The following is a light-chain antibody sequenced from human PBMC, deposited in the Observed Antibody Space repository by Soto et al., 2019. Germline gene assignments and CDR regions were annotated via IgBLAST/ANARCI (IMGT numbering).Light chain of an antibody. CDR3: SSYAGSNNFEV. V-gene: IGLV2-8*01. Sequence: QSALTQPPSASGSPGQSVTISCTGTSSDVGGYNYVSWYQQHPGKAPKLMIYEVIKRPSGVPDRFSGSKSGNTASLTVSGLQAEDEADYYCSSYAGSNNFEVFGTGTKLTVL. J-gene: IGLJ1*01. CDR2: EVI. CDR1: SSDVGGYNY.